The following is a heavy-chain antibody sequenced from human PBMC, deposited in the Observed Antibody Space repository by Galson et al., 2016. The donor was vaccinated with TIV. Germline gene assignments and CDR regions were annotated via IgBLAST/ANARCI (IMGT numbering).Heavy chain of an antibody. CDR1: GFNFDDYD. CDR3: ARVQWGSSLVSYYYHLDV. J-gene: IGHJ6*03. D-gene: IGHD3-16*01. Sequence: SLRLSCAASGFNFDDYDMYWVRQAPGKGLEWVSGISWNSNSFGYADSVKGRFTISRDNAKDSVYLQMNSLRAEDTAVYYCARVQWGSSLVSYYYHLDVWGKGTTVIVSS. CDR2: ISWNSNSF. V-gene: IGHV3-9*01.